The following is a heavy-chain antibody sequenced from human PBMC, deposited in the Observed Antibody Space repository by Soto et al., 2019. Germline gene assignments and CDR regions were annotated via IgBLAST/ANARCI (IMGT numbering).Heavy chain of an antibody. CDR3: ARGAYCSGGSCYSYAFDI. CDR1: GFTFSSYA. D-gene: IGHD2-15*01. V-gene: IGHV3-64*01. Sequence: EVQLVESGGGLVQPGGSLRLSCAASGFTFSSYAMHWVRQAPGKGLEYVSAISSNGGSTYYANSEKGRFTISRDNSKNTLYLQMGSLRAEDMAVYYCARGAYCSGGSCYSYAFDIWGQGTMVTVSS. J-gene: IGHJ3*02. CDR2: ISSNGGST.